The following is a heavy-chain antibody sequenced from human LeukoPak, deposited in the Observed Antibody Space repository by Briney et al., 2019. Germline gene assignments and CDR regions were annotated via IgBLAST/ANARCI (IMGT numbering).Heavy chain of an antibody. CDR3: AKDKGWGYSTYDFYGMDV. V-gene: IGHV3-23*01. J-gene: IGHJ6*02. CDR1: GFTFSSYW. D-gene: IGHD1-26*01. Sequence: GGSLRLSCAASGFTFSSYWMSWVRQAPGRGLEWVSAISGSGGNTYYADSVKSRFTISRDNSKNTLYLQMNSLRAEDTAVYYCAKDKGWGYSTYDFYGMDVWGQGTTVTVSS. CDR2: ISGSGGNT.